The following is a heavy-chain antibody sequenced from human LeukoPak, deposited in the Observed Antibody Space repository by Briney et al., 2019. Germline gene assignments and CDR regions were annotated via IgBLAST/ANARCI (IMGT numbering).Heavy chain of an antibody. Sequence: GGSLRLSCAASGFIFSSHGMNWVRQAPGKGLEWVSGISPSGDITYYAASLKGRFTISRDNAKNSLYLQMNSLRAEDTAVYYCARGEYGSGSYHIDYWGQGTLVTVSS. CDR3: ARGEYGSGSYHIDY. V-gene: IGHV3-21*01. CDR1: GFIFSSHG. D-gene: IGHD3-10*01. CDR2: ISPSGDIT. J-gene: IGHJ4*02.